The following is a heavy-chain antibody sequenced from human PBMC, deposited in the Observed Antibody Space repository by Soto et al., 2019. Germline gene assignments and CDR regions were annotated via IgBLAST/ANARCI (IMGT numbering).Heavy chain of an antibody. Sequence: GGSLRLSCAASGFTVSSNYMSWVRQAPGKGLEWVSVIYSGGSTYYADSVKGRFTISRDNSKNTLYLQMNSLRAEDTAVYYCARAPTVPRAGADAFDIWGQGTMVTVSS. CDR3: ARAPTVPRAGADAFDI. CDR2: IYSGGST. D-gene: IGHD4-17*01. J-gene: IGHJ3*02. CDR1: GFTVSSNY. V-gene: IGHV3-66*01.